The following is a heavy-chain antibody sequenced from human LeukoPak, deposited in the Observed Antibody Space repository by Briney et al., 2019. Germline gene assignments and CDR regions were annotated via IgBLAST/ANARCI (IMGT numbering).Heavy chain of an antibody. CDR2: INHSGST. D-gene: IGHD3-3*01. Sequence: SETLSLTCAVYGGSFSGYYWSWLRQPPGKGLEWIGEINHSGSTNYNPSLKSRVTISVDTSKNQFSLKLSSVTAADTAVYYCARGDDTYYDFWSGQLDYWGQGTLVTVSS. CDR1: GGSFSGYY. CDR3: ARGDDTYYDFWSGQLDY. J-gene: IGHJ4*02. V-gene: IGHV4-34*01.